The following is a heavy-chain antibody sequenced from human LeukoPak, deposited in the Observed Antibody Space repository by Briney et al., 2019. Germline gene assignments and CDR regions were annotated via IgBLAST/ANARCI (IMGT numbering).Heavy chain of an antibody. J-gene: IGHJ3*02. CDR2: INPNSGGT. D-gene: IGHD6-13*01. V-gene: IGHV1-2*02. CDR3: AREYSSQWGIAAAAWPFDI. CDR1: GYTFTGYY. Sequence: ASVKVSCKASGYTFTGYYMHWVRQAPGQGLEWMGWINPNSGGTNYAQKFQGRVTMTRDTSISTAYMELSRLRSDDTAVYYCAREYSSQWGIAAAAWPFDIWGQGTMVTVSS.